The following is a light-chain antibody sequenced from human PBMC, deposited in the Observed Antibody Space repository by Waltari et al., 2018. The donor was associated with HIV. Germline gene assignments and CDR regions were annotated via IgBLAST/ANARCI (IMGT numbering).Light chain of an antibody. CDR2: WAS. Sequence: DIVMTQSPDSLAVSLGERDTIDCKSSPSVLYSSNNKNYLAWYQQKPGQPPKLLIYWASTRESGVPDRFSGSGSGTDFTLTISSLQAEDVAVYYCQQYYSTPQTFGQGTKVEIK. CDR1: PSVLYSSNNKNY. CDR3: QQYYSTPQT. V-gene: IGKV4-1*01. J-gene: IGKJ1*01.